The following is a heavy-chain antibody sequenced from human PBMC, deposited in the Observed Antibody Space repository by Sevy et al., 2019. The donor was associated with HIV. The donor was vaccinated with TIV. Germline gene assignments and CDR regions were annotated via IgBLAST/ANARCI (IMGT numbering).Heavy chain of an antibody. D-gene: IGHD3-10*01. Sequence: GGSLRLSCAASGFTFSNAWMSWVRQAPGKGLEWVGRIKSKTDGGTTDYAAPVKGRFTISRDDSKNTLYLQMNSLKTEDTAIYYCTTDSKLPGLPALLVYWGQGTLVTVSS. J-gene: IGHJ4*02. CDR3: TTDSKLPGLPALLVY. CDR1: GFTFSNAW. CDR2: IKSKTDGGTT. V-gene: IGHV3-15*01.